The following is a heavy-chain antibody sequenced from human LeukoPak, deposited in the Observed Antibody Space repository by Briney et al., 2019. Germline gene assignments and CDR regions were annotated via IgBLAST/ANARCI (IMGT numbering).Heavy chain of an antibody. CDR1: GFTFSSYG. D-gene: IGHD6-19*01. Sequence: GGSLRLSCAASGFTFSSYGMHWVRQAPGKGLEWVAVIWYDGSNKYYADSVKGRFTISRDNSKNTLYLQMNSLRAEDTAVYYCARDTGYSSGGYGGYYFDYWGQGTLVTVSS. J-gene: IGHJ4*02. V-gene: IGHV3-33*01. CDR3: ARDTGYSSGGYGGYYFDY. CDR2: IWYDGSNK.